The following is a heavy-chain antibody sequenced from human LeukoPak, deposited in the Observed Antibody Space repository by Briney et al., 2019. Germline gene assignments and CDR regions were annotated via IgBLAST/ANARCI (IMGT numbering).Heavy chain of an antibody. CDR3: ARGISLYYFDY. CDR2: ISSSSSYT. J-gene: IGHJ4*02. CDR1: GFTFSDYY. V-gene: IGHV3-11*05. Sequence: PGGSLRLSCEASGFTFSDYYMSWIRQAPGKGLEWLSYISSSSSYTNYADSVKGRFTISRDNAKNSLYLQMNSLRAEDTAVYYCARGISLYYFDYWGQGTLVTVSS.